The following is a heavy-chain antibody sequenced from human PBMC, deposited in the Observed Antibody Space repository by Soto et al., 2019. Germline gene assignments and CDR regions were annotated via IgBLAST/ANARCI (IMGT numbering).Heavy chain of an antibody. CDR1: GFTFSGSA. CDR2: IRSKANSYAT. J-gene: IGHJ5*02. V-gene: IGHV3-73*01. Sequence: EVQLVESGGGLVQPGGSLKLSCAASGFTFSGSAMHWVRQASGKGLEWVGRIRSKANSYATAYAASVKGRFTISRDDSKNTAYLQMNSLKTEDTAVYYCTRQPIAVAGWDWCDPWGQGTLVTVSS. D-gene: IGHD6-19*01. CDR3: TRQPIAVAGWDWCDP.